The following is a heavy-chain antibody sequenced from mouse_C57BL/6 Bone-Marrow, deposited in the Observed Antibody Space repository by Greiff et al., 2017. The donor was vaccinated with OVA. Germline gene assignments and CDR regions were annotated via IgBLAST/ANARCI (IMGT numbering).Heavy chain of an antibody. J-gene: IGHJ1*03. CDR2: IYPGSGST. CDR3: ARDLYDYDCDFDV. V-gene: IGHV1-55*01. D-gene: IGHD2-4*01. Sequence: QVQLQQPGAELVKPGASVKMSCKASGYTFTSYWITWVKQRPGQGLEWIGDIYPGSGSTNYNEKFKSKATLTVDTSSSTAYMQLSSLTSEDSAVYYCARDLYDYDCDFDVWGTGTTVTVSS. CDR1: GYTFTSYW.